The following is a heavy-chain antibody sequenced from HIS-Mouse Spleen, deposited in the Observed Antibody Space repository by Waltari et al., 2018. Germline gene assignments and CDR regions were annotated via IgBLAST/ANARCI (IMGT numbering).Heavy chain of an antibody. CDR3: ARAYYYGSGSYYKGYFDY. J-gene: IGHJ4*02. V-gene: IGHV4-39*07. Sequence: QLQLQESGPGLVKPSETLSLTCPVSGGSISSSSYYCGWIRQPPGKGLEWIGSIYYSGSTYYNPSLKSRVTISVDTSKNQFSLKLSSVTAADTAVYYCARAYYYGSGSYYKGYFDYWGQGTLVTVSS. D-gene: IGHD3-10*01. CDR1: GGSISSSSYY. CDR2: IYYSGST.